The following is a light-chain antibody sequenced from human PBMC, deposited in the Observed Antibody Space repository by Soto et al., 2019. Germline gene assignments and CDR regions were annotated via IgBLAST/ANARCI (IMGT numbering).Light chain of an antibody. J-gene: IGKJ1*01. CDR2: KAS. CDR1: QSINNW. CDR3: QQYYGPWT. Sequence: DFQMTQSPSTLSASEGDRVTITCRASQSINNWLAWYQQQSGRAPRLLIYKASNLESGVPSRFSGTGSGTEFNLTISSLQPDDFATYYCQQYYGPWTFGQGTKVENK. V-gene: IGKV1-5*03.